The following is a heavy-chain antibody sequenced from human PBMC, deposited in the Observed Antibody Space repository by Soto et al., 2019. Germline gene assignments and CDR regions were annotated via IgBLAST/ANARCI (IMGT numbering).Heavy chain of an antibody. J-gene: IGHJ4*02. V-gene: IGHV4-31*03. Sequence: PSETLSLTCTVSCGSISSGGYYWSWIRQHPGKGLEWIGYIYYSGSTYYNPSLKSRVTISVDTSKNQFSLKLSSVTAADTAVYYCARGSNYDFWSGYYFGYWGQGTLVTVSS. D-gene: IGHD3-3*01. CDR2: IYYSGST. CDR1: CGSISSGGYY. CDR3: ARGSNYDFWSGYYFGY.